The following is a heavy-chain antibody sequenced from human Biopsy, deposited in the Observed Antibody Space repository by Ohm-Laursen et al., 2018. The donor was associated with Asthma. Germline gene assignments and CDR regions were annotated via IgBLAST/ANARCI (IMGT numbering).Heavy chain of an antibody. CDR3: ARVKDGYNFDY. D-gene: IGHD5-24*01. V-gene: IGHV4-30-2*01. Sequence: LSLTCAVSGGSISSGGYSWSWIRQPPGKGLEWIGYIYHSGSTSYNPSLKSRVTMSVDRSKNHFSLKLTSVTAADTAVYYCARVKDGYNFDYWGQGTLVTVSS. CDR2: IYHSGST. CDR1: GGSISSGGYS. J-gene: IGHJ4*02.